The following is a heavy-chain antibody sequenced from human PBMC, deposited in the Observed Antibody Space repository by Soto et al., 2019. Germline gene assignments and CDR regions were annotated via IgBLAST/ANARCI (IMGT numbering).Heavy chain of an antibody. V-gene: IGHV3-66*01. D-gene: IGHD4-17*01. CDR3: ARGSMTTVTTYFDY. J-gene: IGHJ4*02. CDR1: GFTVSSNY. CDR2: IYSGGST. Sequence: EVQLVESGGGLVQPGGSLRLSCAASGFTVSSNYMSWVRQAPGKGLEWVSVIYSGGSTYYPDSVKGSFTIPRDNSKNTLYLQINSLRAEDTAVYYCARGSMTTVTTYFDYWGQGTLVTVSS.